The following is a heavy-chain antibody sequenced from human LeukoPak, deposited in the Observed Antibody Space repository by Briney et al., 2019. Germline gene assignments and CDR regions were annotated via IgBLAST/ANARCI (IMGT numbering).Heavy chain of an antibody. CDR2: VFYNGAT. Sequence: GSLRLSCAASGFTFSSYAMNWVRQPPGKGLEWIGTVFYNGATQYSPSLRSRVTISIDTSTNQFSLKLTSVTAADTALYYCAREKTSGYWYFDLWGRGTLVTVSS. J-gene: IGHJ2*01. V-gene: IGHV4-39*07. CDR3: AREKTSGYWYFDL. D-gene: IGHD2-15*01. CDR1: GFTFSSYA.